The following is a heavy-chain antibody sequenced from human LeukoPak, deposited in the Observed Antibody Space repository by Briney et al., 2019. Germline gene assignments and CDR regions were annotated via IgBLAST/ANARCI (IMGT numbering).Heavy chain of an antibody. V-gene: IGHV4-59*08. Sequence: SETLSLTCTVSGGSISSYYWSWIRQPPGKGLEWIGYIYYSGSTNYNPSLKSRVTISVDTSKNQFSLKLSSVTAADTAVYYCARLGWYCSSTSCSNNWCDPWGQGTLVTVSS. CDR1: GGSISSYY. D-gene: IGHD2-2*01. CDR2: IYYSGST. CDR3: ARLGWYCSSTSCSNNWCDP. J-gene: IGHJ5*02.